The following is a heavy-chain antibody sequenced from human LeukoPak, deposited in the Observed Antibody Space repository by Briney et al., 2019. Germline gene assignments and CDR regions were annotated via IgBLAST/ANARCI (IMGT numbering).Heavy chain of an antibody. D-gene: IGHD2-2*01. CDR1: GFTFSSYS. CDR2: ISSSSSYI. V-gene: IGHV3-21*04. J-gene: IGHJ6*03. CDR3: AKDGQTMHLPPYYYYYYMDV. Sequence: GGSLRLSCAASGFTFSSYSMNWVRQAPGKGLEWGSSISSSSSYIYYADSVKGRVTISRYNSKNTLYLQMNSLRDEDTAVYYCAKDGQTMHLPPYYYYYYMDVWGKGTTVTISS.